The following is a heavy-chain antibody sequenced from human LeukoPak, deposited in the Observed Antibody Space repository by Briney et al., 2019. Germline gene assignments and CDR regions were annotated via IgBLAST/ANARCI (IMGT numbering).Heavy chain of an antibody. J-gene: IGHJ4*02. CDR3: AKNPYEYYFDY. D-gene: IGHD5-12*01. Sequence: GASVKVSCKASGGTFSSYAISWVRQAPGQGLEWMGGIIPIFGTANYAQKFQGRVTITTDEPTSTAYMELSSLRSEDTAVYYCAKNPYEYYFDYWGQGTLVTVSS. V-gene: IGHV1-69*05. CDR2: IIPIFGTA. CDR1: GGTFSSYA.